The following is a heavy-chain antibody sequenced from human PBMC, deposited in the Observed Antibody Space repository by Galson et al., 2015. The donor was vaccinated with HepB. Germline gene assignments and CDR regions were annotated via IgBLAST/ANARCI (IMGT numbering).Heavy chain of an antibody. J-gene: IGHJ4*02. V-gene: IGHV3-43D*03. CDR1: GFTFDDYA. CDR3: AKDTGGFGEYDYFDY. CDR2: ISWDGGST. Sequence: SLRLSCAASGFTFDDYAMHWVRQAPGKGLEWVSLISWDGGSTYYADSVKGRFTTSRDNSKNSLYLQMNSLRAEDTALYYCAKDTGGFGEYDYFDYWGQGTLVTVSS. D-gene: IGHD3-10*01.